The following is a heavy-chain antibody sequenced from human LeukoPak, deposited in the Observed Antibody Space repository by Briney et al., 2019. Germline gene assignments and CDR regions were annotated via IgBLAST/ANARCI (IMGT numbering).Heavy chain of an antibody. J-gene: IGHJ5*02. Sequence: PSETLSLTCAVSGGSFSGYYWSWVRQPPGKGLEWIGEINHSGSTNYTPSLNSRVTISVATSKNQFSLKLSSVTAADTAVYYCARALGRSLITMVRGVRWFDPWGQGTLVTVSS. CDR2: INHSGST. V-gene: IGHV4-34*01. CDR1: GGSFSGYY. CDR3: ARALGRSLITMVRGVRWFDP. D-gene: IGHD3-10*01.